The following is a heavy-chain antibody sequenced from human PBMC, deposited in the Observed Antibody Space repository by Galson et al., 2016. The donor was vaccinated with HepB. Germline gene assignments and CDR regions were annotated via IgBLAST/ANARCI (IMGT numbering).Heavy chain of an antibody. J-gene: IGHJ4*02. V-gene: IGHV3-7*01. Sequence: SLRLSCAGSGFSLSAYWMVWVRQAPGKGLEWVVNINRDGSEKYSVEGRFSISRDHAKNSLSLQMDSLRAEDTAVYYCARDVAYEALDCWGQGTLVTVSS. CDR2: INRDGSE. CDR3: ARDVAYEALDC. D-gene: IGHD3-22*01. CDR1: GFSLSAYW.